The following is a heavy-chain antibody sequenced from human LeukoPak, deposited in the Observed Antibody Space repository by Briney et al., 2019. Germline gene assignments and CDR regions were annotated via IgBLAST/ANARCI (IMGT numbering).Heavy chain of an antibody. CDR1: GFTFNSYA. V-gene: IGHV3-23*01. CDR2: ISGSGGST. Sequence: GGSLRLSCAASGFTFNSYAMSWVRRAPGKGLEWVSSISGSGGSTYYTDSVKGRFTISRDNSKNTLYLQMNSLRAEDTAVYYCVKDQDSGAYSRFDYWGQGTLVTVSS. J-gene: IGHJ4*02. CDR3: VKDQDSGAYSRFDY. D-gene: IGHD3-22*01.